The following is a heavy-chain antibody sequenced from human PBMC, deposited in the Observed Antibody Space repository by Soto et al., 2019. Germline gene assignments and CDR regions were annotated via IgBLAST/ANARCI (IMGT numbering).Heavy chain of an antibody. J-gene: IGHJ4*02. V-gene: IGHV3-23*01. CDR2: ISGSGDYT. CDR1: GFTFNTYA. Sequence: EVQLLESGGGSVQPGGSLRLSCAASGFTFNTYAMTWVRQAPGKGLEWVSSISGSGDYTYYAGSVKGRFTISRDNSKNTLYLQINSLRAEDTAIYYCAKVWDGGHWVIDYWGRGTLVTVSS. D-gene: IGHD7-27*01. CDR3: AKVWDGGHWVIDY.